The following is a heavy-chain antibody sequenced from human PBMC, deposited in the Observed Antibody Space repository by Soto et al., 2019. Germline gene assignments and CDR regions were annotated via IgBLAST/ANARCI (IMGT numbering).Heavy chain of an antibody. CDR3: ARVPVTIGYGMDV. D-gene: IGHD4-17*01. Sequence: QLQLQESGSGLVKPSQTLSLTCAVSGGSISSDNCSWSWIRQPPGKGLEWIGYIYHSGSTDYNPSLKRRASISVDKSSNQFSLKLSSVSASDTAVYFCARVPVTIGYGMDVWGQGTTVTVSS. CDR1: GGSISSDNCS. V-gene: IGHV4-30-2*01. CDR2: IYHSGST. J-gene: IGHJ6*02.